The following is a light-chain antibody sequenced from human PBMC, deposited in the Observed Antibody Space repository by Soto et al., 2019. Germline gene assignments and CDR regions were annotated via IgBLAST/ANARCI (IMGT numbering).Light chain of an antibody. Sequence: EIVLTQSAGTLSLSPGERATLSCRASQTVSGSYLAWFQQKPGQAPSLLIYAASTRADGVPDRFSGSGSGTDFSLTINRLEPEDFAVYYCQHYGSSPWTFGQGTKVEIK. CDR3: QHYGSSPWT. CDR1: QTVSGSY. CDR2: AAS. V-gene: IGKV3-20*01. J-gene: IGKJ1*01.